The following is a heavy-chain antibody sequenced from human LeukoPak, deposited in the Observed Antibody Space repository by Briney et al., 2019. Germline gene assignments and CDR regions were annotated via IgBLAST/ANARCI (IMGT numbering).Heavy chain of an antibody. CDR1: GFTFGDYA. D-gene: IGHD1-20*01. J-gene: IGHJ4*02. V-gene: IGHV3-49*04. CDR2: IRSKAYGGTT. Sequence: GGSLRLSCTASGFTFGDYAMSWVRQAPGKGLEWVGFIRSKAYGGTTEYAASVKGRFTISRDDSKSIAYLQMNSLKTEDTAVYYCTRHNWKLKTGEERFDYWGQGTLVTVSS. CDR3: TRHNWKLKTGEERFDY.